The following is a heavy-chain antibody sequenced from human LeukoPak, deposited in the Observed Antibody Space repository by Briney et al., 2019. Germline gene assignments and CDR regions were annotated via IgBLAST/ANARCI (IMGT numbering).Heavy chain of an antibody. CDR1: GFTVSTNY. D-gene: IGHD4-17*01. Sequence: GGSLRLSCGASGFTVSTNYMSWVRQAPGKGLEWVSLIYSGGGTYYADSVKGRFTISRDNSRNTLSLQMNSLRVDDTAVYYCARGSRSVTTWGYFDYWGQGALVTVSS. CDR3: ARGSRSVTTWGYFDY. CDR2: IYSGGGT. V-gene: IGHV3-66*01. J-gene: IGHJ4*02.